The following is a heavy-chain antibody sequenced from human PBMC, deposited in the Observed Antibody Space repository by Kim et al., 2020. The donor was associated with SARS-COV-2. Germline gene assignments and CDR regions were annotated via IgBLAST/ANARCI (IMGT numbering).Heavy chain of an antibody. Sequence: SETLSLTCTVSGCSISSSGYYWGWIRQPPGKGLVYIGSILYSGNTYYNPSLKTRVTISVDTSKNQSTLNLSAVTAADTAAYYCARLLATGTYRGILLYWGKATLVTVSA. D-gene: IGHD3-10*01. J-gene: IGHJ4*02. CDR1: GCSISSSGYY. CDR3: ARLLATGTYRGILLY. CDR2: ILYSGNT. V-gene: IGHV4-39*01.